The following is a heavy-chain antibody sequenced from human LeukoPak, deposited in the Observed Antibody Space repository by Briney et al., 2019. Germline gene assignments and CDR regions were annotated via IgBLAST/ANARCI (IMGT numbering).Heavy chain of an antibody. CDR1: GFTFSDYY. J-gene: IGHJ6*03. CDR2: ISSSGSTI. D-gene: IGHD3-10*01. V-gene: IGHV3-11*04. CDR3: ARHRLGGFGDDYYYYYMDV. Sequence: GGTLRLSCAASGFTFSDYYMSWVRQAPGKGVERVSYISSSGSTIYYADSAKGGFTISRDNAKTSLYLQMNSLRAEDTAVYYCARHRLGGFGDDYYYYYMDVWGKGTTVTISS.